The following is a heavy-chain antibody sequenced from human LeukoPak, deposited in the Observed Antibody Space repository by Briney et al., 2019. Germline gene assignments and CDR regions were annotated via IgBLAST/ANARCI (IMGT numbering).Heavy chain of an antibody. Sequence: GGSLRLSCAGSGFTFSDYAINWVRQAPGKGLEWVSYISSTSNTIFYADSVKGRFTISRDNAKNTLYLQMNSLRAEDTAVYYCGRVYGYSYGQYYFDYWGQGTLVTVSS. CDR1: GFTFSDYA. CDR3: GRVYGYSYGQYYFDY. D-gene: IGHD5-18*01. CDR2: ISSTSNTI. V-gene: IGHV3-48*04. J-gene: IGHJ4*02.